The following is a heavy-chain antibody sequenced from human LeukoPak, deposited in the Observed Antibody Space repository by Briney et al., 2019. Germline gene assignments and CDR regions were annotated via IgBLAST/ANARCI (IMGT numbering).Heavy chain of an antibody. J-gene: IGHJ4*02. D-gene: IGHD2-2*01. CDR3: ARVVGSTSPMDY. Sequence: GGSLRLPCAASGFTFSSYSMNWVRQAPGKGLEWVSSISSSSYIYYADSVKGRFTISRDNAKNSLYLQMNSLRAEDTAVYYCARVVGSTSPMDYWGQGTLVTVSP. CDR2: ISSSSYI. V-gene: IGHV3-21*01. CDR1: GFTFSSYS.